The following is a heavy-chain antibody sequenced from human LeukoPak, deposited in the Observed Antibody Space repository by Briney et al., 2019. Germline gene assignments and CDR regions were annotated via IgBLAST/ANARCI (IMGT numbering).Heavy chain of an antibody. J-gene: IGHJ4*02. CDR1: GGSISSGGYS. Sequence: PSETLSLTCAVSGGSISSGGYSWSWIRQPPGKGLEWIGYIYHSGSTYYNPSLKSRVTISVDTSKNQFSLKLSSVTAADTAVYYCARLGGIGGYGPEVGIDYWGQGTLVTVSS. V-gene: IGHV4-30-2*01. D-gene: IGHD5-12*01. CDR3: ARLGGIGGYGPEVGIDY. CDR2: IYHSGST.